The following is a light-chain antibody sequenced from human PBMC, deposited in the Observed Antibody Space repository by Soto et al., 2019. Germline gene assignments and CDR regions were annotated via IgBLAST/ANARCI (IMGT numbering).Light chain of an antibody. J-gene: IGKJ1*01. Sequence: IVLTQSPATLSLSPGERATLSCRASQSVSTSLAWYQQKPGLAPRLLIYDASNRATGIPARFSGSGSGTDFTLTISSLEPEDFAVYYCQQRSNWPPTWTFGQGTKVDIK. CDR3: QQRSNWPPTWT. CDR1: QSVSTS. V-gene: IGKV3-11*01. CDR2: DAS.